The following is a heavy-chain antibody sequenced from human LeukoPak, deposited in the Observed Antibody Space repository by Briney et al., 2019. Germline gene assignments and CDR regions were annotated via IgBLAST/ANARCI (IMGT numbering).Heavy chain of an antibody. CDR2: IYYSGST. CDR1: GGSISSYY. D-gene: IGHD6-13*01. J-gene: IGHJ5*02. CDR3: ARRVGSSSWFWFDP. V-gene: IGHV4-59*08. Sequence: SETLSLTCTVSGGSISSYYWSWIRQPPGKGLEWIGYIYYSGSTNYNPSLKSRVTISVDTSKNQFSLKLSSVTAADTAVYSCARRVGSSSWFWFDPWGQGTLVTVSS.